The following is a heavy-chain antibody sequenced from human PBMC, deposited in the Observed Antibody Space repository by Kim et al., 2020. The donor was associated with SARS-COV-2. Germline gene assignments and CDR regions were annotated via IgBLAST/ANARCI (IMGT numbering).Heavy chain of an antibody. D-gene: IGHD3-3*01. CDR3: ARVSGITIFGVVITGPFDY. J-gene: IGHJ4*02. Sequence: SETLSLTCTVSGGSISSGGYYWSWIRQHPGKGLEWIGYIYYSGSTYYNPSLKSRVTISVDTSKNRFSLKLSSVTAADTAVYYCARVSGITIFGVVITGPFDYWGQGTLVTVSS. V-gene: IGHV4-31*03. CDR1: GGSISSGGYY. CDR2: IYYSGST.